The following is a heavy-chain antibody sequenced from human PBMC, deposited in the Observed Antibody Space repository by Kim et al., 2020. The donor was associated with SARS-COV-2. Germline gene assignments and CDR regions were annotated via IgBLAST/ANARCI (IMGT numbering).Heavy chain of an antibody. CDR3: ARDPADGVEPYYYMDV. CDR1: GFTFSSYG. J-gene: IGHJ6*03. D-gene: IGHD1-26*01. V-gene: IGHV3-33*01. CDR2: IWYDGSNK. Sequence: GGSLRLSCAASGFTFSSYGMHWVRQAPGKGLEWVAVIWYDGSNKYYADSVKGRFTISRDNSKNTLYLQMNSLRAEDTAVYYCARDPADGVEPYYYMDVWGKGTTVTVSS.